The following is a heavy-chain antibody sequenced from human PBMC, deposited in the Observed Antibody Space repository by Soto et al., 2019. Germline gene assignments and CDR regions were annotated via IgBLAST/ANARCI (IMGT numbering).Heavy chain of an antibody. CDR1: GGTFSDFT. V-gene: IGHV1-69*13. CDR3: ARGWEVVVGANY. Sequence: WASVKVSCKASGGTFSDFTINWVRQAPGQRLEWMGGIIPIFDTANYAEKFQGRVTITADESTSTSFMEVSSLRSDDTAIYYCARGWEVVVGANYWGQGTLVAVSS. J-gene: IGHJ4*02. CDR2: IIPIFDTA. D-gene: IGHD2-15*01.